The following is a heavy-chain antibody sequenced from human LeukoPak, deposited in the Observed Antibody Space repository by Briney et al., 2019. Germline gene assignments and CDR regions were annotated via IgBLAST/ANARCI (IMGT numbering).Heavy chain of an antibody. V-gene: IGHV3-48*03. J-gene: IGHJ4*02. CDR1: GFTFSDYE. D-gene: IGHD6-13*01. Sequence: PGWSLRLSCAASGFTFSDYELNWVRQAAWRGVEWVSYISSSGTTIYYEDSVKGRFTISRDNARNSLYLQMNTLRVEDTALYYCARGRRSSSIWYLDYWGQGTLVTVSS. CDR2: ISSSGTTI. CDR3: ARGRRSSSIWYLDY.